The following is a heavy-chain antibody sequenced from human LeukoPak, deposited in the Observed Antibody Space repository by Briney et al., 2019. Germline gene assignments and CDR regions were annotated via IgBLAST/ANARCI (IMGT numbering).Heavy chain of an antibody. Sequence: GGSLRLSCAASGFSFSSYEMSWVRQAPGRGLEWVSYISGSGSDTKYADSVRGRFTISRDNAQYLAYLQMNSLRAEDTAVYYCARLDRADYSTSPVPYYNYYMNAWDKGTTVIVSS. D-gene: IGHD6-13*01. V-gene: IGHV3-48*03. J-gene: IGHJ6*03. CDR1: GFSFSSYE. CDR2: ISGSGSDT. CDR3: ARLDRADYSTSPVPYYNYYMNA.